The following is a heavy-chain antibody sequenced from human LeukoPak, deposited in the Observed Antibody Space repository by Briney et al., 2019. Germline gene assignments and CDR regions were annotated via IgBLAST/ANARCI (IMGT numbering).Heavy chain of an antibody. D-gene: IGHD2-15*01. CDR2: FDPEDGET. CDR1: GYTLTELS. CDR3: ATGPGYCSGGSCYDS. J-gene: IGHJ5*01. V-gene: IGHV1-24*01. Sequence: ASVTVSCKVSGYTLTELSMHWVRQAPGKGLEWMGSFDPEDGETIYEQKFQGRVTMTEDTSTDTAYMELSSLRSEDTAVYYCATGPGYCSGGSCYDSWGQGTLVTVSS.